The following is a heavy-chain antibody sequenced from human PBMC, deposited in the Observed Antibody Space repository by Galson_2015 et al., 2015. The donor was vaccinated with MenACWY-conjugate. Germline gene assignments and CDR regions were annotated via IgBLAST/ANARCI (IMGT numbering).Heavy chain of an antibody. CDR1: GYSFTNYW. J-gene: IGHJ4*02. D-gene: IGHD6-19*01. Sequence: QSGAEVKKPGESLRISCKGSGYSFTNYWIIWVRQMPGKGLEWMGRIDPTDSYTNYSPSFQGHVTISADKSISTAYLQWSSLKASDTAMYYCARKPRGGWYTYYFDYWGQGTLVTVSS. V-gene: IGHV5-10-1*01. CDR3: ARKPRGGWYTYYFDY. CDR2: IDPTDSYT.